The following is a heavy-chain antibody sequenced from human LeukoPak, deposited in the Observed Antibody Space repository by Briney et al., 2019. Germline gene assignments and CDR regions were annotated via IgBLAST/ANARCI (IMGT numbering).Heavy chain of an antibody. Sequence: TSETLSLTCTVSGGSISSYYWSWIRQPAGKGLEWIGRIYTSGSTNYNPSLKSRVTMSVDTSKSQFSLKLSSVTAADTAVYYCARGGVISAFDIWGQGTMVTVSS. V-gene: IGHV4-4*07. CDR3: ARGGVISAFDI. J-gene: IGHJ3*02. D-gene: IGHD3-16*02. CDR2: IYTSGST. CDR1: GGSISSYY.